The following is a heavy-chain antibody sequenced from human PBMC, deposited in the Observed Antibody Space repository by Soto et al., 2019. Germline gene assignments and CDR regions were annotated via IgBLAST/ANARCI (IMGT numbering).Heavy chain of an antibody. V-gene: IGHV3-30*18. CDR1: GFTFSSYG. CDR3: AKPGSDSGYGVYDIDY. D-gene: IGHD5-12*01. CDR2: ISYDGSNK. J-gene: IGHJ4*02. Sequence: GGSLRLSCAASGFTFSSYGMHWVRQAPGKGLEWVAVISYDGSNKYYADSVKGRFTISRDNSKNTLYLQMNCLRAEDTAVYYCAKPGSDSGYGVYDIDYWGQGTLVTVSS.